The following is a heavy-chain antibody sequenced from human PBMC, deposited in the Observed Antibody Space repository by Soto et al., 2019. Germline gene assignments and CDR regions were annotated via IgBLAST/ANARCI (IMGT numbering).Heavy chain of an antibody. V-gene: IGHV3-21*01. CDR3: ARVHYDILTGYVDY. CDR2: ISSSSSYI. CDR1: GFTFSSYS. D-gene: IGHD3-9*01. J-gene: IGHJ4*02. Sequence: GGSLRLSCAASGFTFSSYSMNWVRQAPGKGLEWVSSISSSSSYIYYADSVKGRFTISRDNAKNSLYLQMNSLRAEDTAVYYCARVHYDILTGYVDYWGQGTLVTVSS.